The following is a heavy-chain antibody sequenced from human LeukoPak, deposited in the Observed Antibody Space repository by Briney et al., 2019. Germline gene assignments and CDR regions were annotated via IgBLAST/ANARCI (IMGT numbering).Heavy chain of an antibody. J-gene: IGHJ4*02. CDR3: ARRDCTSTTCYAGSYYFDY. V-gene: IGHV4-39*01. Sequence: SETLSLTCSVCGGYISSNRYYWAWIRQPPGKGLEWIGSIYYSGSSYYNPSLKSRVTISVDTSKNQFSLKLTSVTAADTAVYYCARRDCTSTTCYAGSYYFDYWGQGTLVTVSS. CDR2: IYYSGSS. CDR1: GGYISSNRYY. D-gene: IGHD2-2*01.